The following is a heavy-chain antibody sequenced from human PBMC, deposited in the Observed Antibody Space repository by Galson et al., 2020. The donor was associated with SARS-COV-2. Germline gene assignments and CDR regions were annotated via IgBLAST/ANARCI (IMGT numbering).Heavy chain of an antibody. Sequence: HGESLQISCTVSGYPFTKHWIAWVRQMPGKGLECMGVIYPDDSDTRYSPSFQGQVTISADKSTSTAYLQWSSLKASDTAIYFCARENVTSEGRGGFDYCGHGSLVTVSS. V-gene: IGHV5-51*01. J-gene: IGHJ4*01. CDR1: GYPFTKHW. D-gene: IGHD2-2*01. CDR3: ARENVTSEGRGGFDY. CDR2: IYPDDSDT.